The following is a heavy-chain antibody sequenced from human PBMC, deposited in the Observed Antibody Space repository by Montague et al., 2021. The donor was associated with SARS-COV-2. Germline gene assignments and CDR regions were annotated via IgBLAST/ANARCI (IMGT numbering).Heavy chain of an antibody. CDR1: GFSLSTSGVG. Sequence: PALVKPTQTLTLTCTFSGFSLSTSGVGVGWIRQPPGKALEWLELIYWDDDKRYSPSLKSRLTITKDTSKNQVVLTMTNMDPVDTATYHCAHRRGLLLSDAFDIWGQGTMVTVSS. D-gene: IGHD1-26*01. J-gene: IGHJ3*02. V-gene: IGHV2-5*02. CDR3: AHRRGLLLSDAFDI. CDR2: IYWDDDK.